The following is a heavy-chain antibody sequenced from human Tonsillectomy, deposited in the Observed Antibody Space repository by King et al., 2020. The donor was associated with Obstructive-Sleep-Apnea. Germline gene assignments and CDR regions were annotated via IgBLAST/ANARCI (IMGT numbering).Heavy chain of an antibody. J-gene: IGHJ4*02. Sequence: VQLVESGGGVVQPGRSLRLSCAASGFTFSSSTMHWVRQAPGKGLEWVAVIAYNGTNTYYADSGKGRFTISRDNSKNTLYLQVNSLRAEDTALYSCARDRAAAGLFDYWGQGTLVIVSS. CDR2: IAYNGTNT. V-gene: IGHV3-30*04. CDR1: GFTFSSST. CDR3: ARDRAAAGLFDY. D-gene: IGHD6-13*01.